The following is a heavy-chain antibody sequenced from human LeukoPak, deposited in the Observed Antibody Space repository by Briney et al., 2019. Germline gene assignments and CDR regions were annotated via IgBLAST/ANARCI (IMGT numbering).Heavy chain of an antibody. CDR1: VGSISTYH. CDR3: ARDKEHSYGRYFDF. D-gene: IGHD5-18*01. V-gene: IGHV4-59*01. CDR2: MQDTGNN. J-gene: IGHJ4*02. Sequence: SETLPLTCTVSVGSISTYHWNWIRKSPGKGLEWIGFMQDTGNNNYNPSLRSRVTMFTVTSKNQFSLELSSVTAADTAVYYCARDKEHSYGRYFDFWGQGISVTVSS.